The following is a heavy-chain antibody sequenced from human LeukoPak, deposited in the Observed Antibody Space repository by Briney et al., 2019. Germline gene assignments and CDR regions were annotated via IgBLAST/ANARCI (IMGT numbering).Heavy chain of an antibody. V-gene: IGHV3-74*01. CDR1: GFTFSNYW. CDR3: ARDYGRSRDYGMDV. CDR2: IKSDGSST. Sequence: GGSLGLSCAASGFTFSNYWMHWVRQAPGEALMWVSRIKSDGSSTTYADSVKGRFTISRDNAKNTLYLQMNSLRAEDTAMYYCARDYGRSRDYGMDVWGQGTTVTVSS. J-gene: IGHJ6*02. D-gene: IGHD3-10*01.